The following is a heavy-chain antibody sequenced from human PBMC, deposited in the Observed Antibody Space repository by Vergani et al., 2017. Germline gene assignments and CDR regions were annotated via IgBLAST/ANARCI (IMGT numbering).Heavy chain of an antibody. J-gene: IGHJ6*02. CDR2: IKQDGSEK. CDR3: ARHHDRLRYFDWLVSYYYGMDV. D-gene: IGHD3-9*01. Sequence: EVQLVESGGGLVQPGGSLRLSCAASGFTFSSYWMSWVRQAPGKGLEWVANIKQDGSEKYYVDSVKGRFTISRDNAKNSLYLQMNSLRAEDTAVYYCARHHDRLRYFDWLVSYYYGMDVWGQGTTVTVS. V-gene: IGHV3-7*03. CDR1: GFTFSSYW.